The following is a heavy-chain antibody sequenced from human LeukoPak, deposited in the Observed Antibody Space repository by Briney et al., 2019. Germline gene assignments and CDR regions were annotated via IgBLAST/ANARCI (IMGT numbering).Heavy chain of an antibody. CDR2: IKQDGSEK. Sequence: GGSLRLSCAASGFTFSSYGMNWVRQAPGKGLEWVANIKQDGSEKYYVDSVKGRFTISRDNAKNSLYLQMNSLRAEDTAVYYCARELQGDYYFDYWGQGTLVTVSS. CDR1: GFTFSSYG. CDR3: ARELQGDYYFDY. V-gene: IGHV3-7*01. J-gene: IGHJ4*02. D-gene: IGHD5-24*01.